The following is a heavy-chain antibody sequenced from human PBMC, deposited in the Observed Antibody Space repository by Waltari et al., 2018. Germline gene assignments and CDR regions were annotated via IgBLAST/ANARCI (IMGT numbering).Heavy chain of an antibody. CDR1: GFTFSSYG. V-gene: IGHV3-33*01. CDR3: AREKDIVATIGWFDP. D-gene: IGHD5-12*01. Sequence: QVQLVESGGGVVQPGRSLRLSCAASGFTFSSYGMHWVRQAPGKGLGWVAVIWYDGSNKYYADSVKGRFTISRDNSKNTLYLQMNSLRAGDTAVYYCAREKDIVATIGWFDPWGQGTLVTVSS. J-gene: IGHJ5*02. CDR2: IWYDGSNK.